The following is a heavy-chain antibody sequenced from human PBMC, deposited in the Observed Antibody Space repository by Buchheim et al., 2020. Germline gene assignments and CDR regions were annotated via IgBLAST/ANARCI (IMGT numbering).Heavy chain of an antibody. Sequence: EVQLLESGGGLVQPGGSLRLSCAASGFTFSSYAMSWVRQAPGKGLEWVSAISGSGGSTYYADSVKGRFTISRDDSKNTLYLQMNSLRAEDTAVYYCAKTGDSSGYYLEDGMDVWGQGTT. CDR2: ISGSGGST. CDR1: GFTFSSYA. V-gene: IGHV3-23*01. CDR3: AKTGDSSGYYLEDGMDV. D-gene: IGHD3-22*01. J-gene: IGHJ6*02.